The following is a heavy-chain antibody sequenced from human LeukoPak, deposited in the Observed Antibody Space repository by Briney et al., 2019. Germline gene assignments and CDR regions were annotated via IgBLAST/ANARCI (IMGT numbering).Heavy chain of an antibody. V-gene: IGHV5-51*01. CDR3: VRSPACSSGTFYPNWFDP. D-gene: IGHD2-15*01. J-gene: IGHJ5*02. Sequence: GESLKISCKGSGYSFTNNWIGWVRQMPGKGLEWMGITYPGDSNTRYSPSFQGQVTISADKSISSAYLQWSSLKASDTAMYYCVRSPACSSGTFYPNWFDPWGQGTLSPSPQ. CDR1: GYSFTNNW. CDR2: TYPGDSNT.